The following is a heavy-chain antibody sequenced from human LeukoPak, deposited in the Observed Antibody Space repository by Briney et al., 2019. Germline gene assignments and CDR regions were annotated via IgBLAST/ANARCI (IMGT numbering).Heavy chain of an antibody. J-gene: IGHJ4*02. CDR1: GFTFSSYA. CDR2: ISYDGSNK. D-gene: IGHD6-19*01. V-gene: IGHV3-30-3*01. Sequence: GGSLRLSCAASGFTFSSYAMHWVRQAPGKGLEWVAVISYDGSNKYYADSVKGRFTISRDNSKNTLYLQMNSLRAEDTAVYYCARAVNIAVAGSSSDYWGQGTLVTVSS. CDR3: ARAVNIAVAGSSSDY.